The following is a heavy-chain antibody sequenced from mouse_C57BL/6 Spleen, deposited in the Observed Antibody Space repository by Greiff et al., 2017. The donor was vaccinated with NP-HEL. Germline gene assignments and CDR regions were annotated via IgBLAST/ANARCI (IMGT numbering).Heavy chain of an antibody. CDR2: INPSSGYT. D-gene: IGHD1-1*01. CDR3: ARESLLLRSDY. CDR1: GYTFTCYT. Sequence: VQLQQSGAELARPGASVKMSCKASGYTFTCYTMHWVKQRPGQGLEWIGYINPSSGYTKYNQKFKDKATLTADKSSSTAYMQLSSLTSEDSAVYYCARESLLLRSDYWGQGTTLTVSS. J-gene: IGHJ2*01. V-gene: IGHV1-4*01.